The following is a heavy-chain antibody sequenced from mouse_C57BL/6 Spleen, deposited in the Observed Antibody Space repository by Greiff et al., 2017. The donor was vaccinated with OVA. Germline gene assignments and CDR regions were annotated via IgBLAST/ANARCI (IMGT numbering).Heavy chain of an antibody. CDR3: ARNSGGYAMDD. Sequence: QVQLQQSGPELVKPGASVKISCKASGYAFSSSWMNWVKQRPGTGLEWIGRIYPGDGDTNYNGKFKGKATLTADKSSSTAYMQLSSLTSEDSAVYFCARNSGGYAMDDWGQGTSVTVSS. J-gene: IGHJ4*01. CDR1: GYAFSSSW. D-gene: IGHD3-2*02. V-gene: IGHV1-82*01. CDR2: IYPGDGDT.